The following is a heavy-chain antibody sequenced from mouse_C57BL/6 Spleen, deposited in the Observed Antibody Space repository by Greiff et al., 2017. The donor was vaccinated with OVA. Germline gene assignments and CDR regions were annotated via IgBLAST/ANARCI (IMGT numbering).Heavy chain of an antibody. CDR1: GFTFTDYY. D-gene: IGHD2-1*01. V-gene: IGHV7-3*01. CDR3: ARLYGNYEGYYAMDY. Sequence: EVKLVESGGGLVQPGGSLSLSCAASGFTFTDYYMSWVRQPPGKALEWLGFIRNKANGYTTEYSASVKGRFTISRDNSQSILSLQMNALRAEDSATYSCARLYGNYEGYYAMDYWGQGTSVTVSS. CDR2: IRNKANGYTT. J-gene: IGHJ4*01.